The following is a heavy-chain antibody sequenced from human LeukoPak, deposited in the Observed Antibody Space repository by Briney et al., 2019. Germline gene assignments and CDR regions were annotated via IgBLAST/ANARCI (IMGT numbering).Heavy chain of an antibody. V-gene: IGHV3-30*04. J-gene: IGHJ3*02. CDR2: ISYDARNK. D-gene: IGHD5-12*01. CDR1: GFTFTAFA. Sequence: GGSLRLSCAASGFTFTAFAMHWVRQAPGKGLEWVAAISYDARNKYYAVSVRGRFTISGDNSRNTLFLQLNSLKVEDTAVYFCTRGTTDIVADVSDAFDIWGQGSVVTVSS. CDR3: TRGTTDIVADVSDAFDI.